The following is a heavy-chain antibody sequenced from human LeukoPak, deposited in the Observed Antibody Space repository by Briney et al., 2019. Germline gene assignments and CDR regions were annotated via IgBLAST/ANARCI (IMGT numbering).Heavy chain of an antibody. D-gene: IGHD3-22*01. CDR3: ARASGGYYWNFDY. Sequence: SETLSLTCTVAVDSICTYNYFWGWIRQPPGKGLEWIGSIYYSGNTYYSPSLKSRVTISADTSKNQFSLKVTSVTAADTAVYYCARASGGYYWNFDYWRQGTLVTVSS. V-gene: IGHV4-39*01. J-gene: IGHJ4*02. CDR1: VDSICTYNYF. CDR2: IYYSGNT.